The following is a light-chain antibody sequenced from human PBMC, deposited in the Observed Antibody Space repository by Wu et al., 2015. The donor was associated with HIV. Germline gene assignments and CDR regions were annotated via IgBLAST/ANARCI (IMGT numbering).Light chain of an antibody. CDR2: GAS. Sequence: EIVMTQSPATLSVSPGERATLSCRASQSVSSSYVAWYQQKPGQAPRLLIDGASSRATGIPDRFRGSGSGTDFTLTISRLEPEDFGMYYCQQYGSSLFTFGPGTKVDIK. CDR3: QQYGSSLFT. J-gene: IGKJ3*01. V-gene: IGKV3-20*01. CDR1: QSVSSSY.